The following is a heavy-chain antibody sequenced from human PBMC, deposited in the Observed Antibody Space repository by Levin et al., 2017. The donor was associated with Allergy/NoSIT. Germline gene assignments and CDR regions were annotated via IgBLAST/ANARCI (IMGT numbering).Heavy chain of an antibody. Sequence: GGSLRLSCAASGFTFSNAWMSWVRQAPGKGLEWLGRIRSKTDGGTTDYAAPVKGRFTISRDDSENTLYLQMTSLKTEDTAVYFCTTGLEWNGFDYWGQGTLVTVSS. D-gene: IGHD3-3*01. CDR3: TTGLEWNGFDY. J-gene: IGHJ4*02. CDR1: GFTFSNAW. CDR2: IRSKTDGGTT. V-gene: IGHV3-15*01.